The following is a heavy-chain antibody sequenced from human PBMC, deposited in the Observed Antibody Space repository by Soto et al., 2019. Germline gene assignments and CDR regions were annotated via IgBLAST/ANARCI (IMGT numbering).Heavy chain of an antibody. V-gene: IGHV2-5*02. Sequence: QITLKESGPTLVKPTQTLTLTCTFSGFSLSTSGVGVGWIRQPPGKALEWLALIYWDDDKRYSPSLKSRLTITTDTSKNQVVLTMTNMDPVDTATYYCAHSLEGLGDSSGYYILYFDYWGQGTLVTVSS. J-gene: IGHJ4*02. CDR2: IYWDDDK. CDR1: GFSLSTSGVG. D-gene: IGHD3-22*01. CDR3: AHSLEGLGDSSGYYILYFDY.